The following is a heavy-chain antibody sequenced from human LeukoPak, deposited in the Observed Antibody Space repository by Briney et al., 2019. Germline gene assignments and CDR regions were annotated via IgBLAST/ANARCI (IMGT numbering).Heavy chain of an antibody. CDR2: ISSSASII. J-gene: IGHJ4*02. V-gene: IGHV3-48*03. Sequence: GGSLRLSCAASGFTFSSYEMDWVRQAPGRGLEWVSFISSSASIIQYADSVKGRFTISRDNAKNSLYLQMNSLRAEDTAVYYCAREYSSSTGRCFDYWGQGTLVTVSS. D-gene: IGHD6-6*01. CDR1: GFTFSSYE. CDR3: AREYSSSTGRCFDY.